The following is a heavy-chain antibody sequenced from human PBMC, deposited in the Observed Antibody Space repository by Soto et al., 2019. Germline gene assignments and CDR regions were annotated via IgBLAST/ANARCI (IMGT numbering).Heavy chain of an antibody. J-gene: IGHJ4*02. CDR2: IWYDGRNK. Sequence: QVQLVESGGGVVQPGRSLRLSCAASGFTFSSYGMHWVRQAPDKGLEWVAVIWYDGRNKYYADSVKGRFPISRDNSKNSLYLQMNSLSAEDTAVSYCAREFRAMALDYWGQGTLVTLSS. D-gene: IGHD5-18*01. V-gene: IGHV3-33*01. CDR1: GFTFSSYG. CDR3: AREFRAMALDY.